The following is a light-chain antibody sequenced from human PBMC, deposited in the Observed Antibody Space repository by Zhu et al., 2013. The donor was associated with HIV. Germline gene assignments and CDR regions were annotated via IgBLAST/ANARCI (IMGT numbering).Light chain of an antibody. CDR1: QNINNL. CDR2: AAS. J-gene: IGKJ2*03. V-gene: IGKV1-39*01. Sequence: DIQMTQSPSSLSASVGDRVTITCRASQNINNLLNWYQQKPGKAPKVLIYAASSLQSGVPSRFSGSGSGTDFTLTISCLQSEDFATYYCQQYYSYPQVSFGQGTKLEIK. CDR3: QQYYSYPQVS.